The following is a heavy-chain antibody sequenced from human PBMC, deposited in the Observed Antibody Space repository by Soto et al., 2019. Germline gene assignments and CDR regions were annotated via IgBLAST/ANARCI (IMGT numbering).Heavy chain of an antibody. J-gene: IGHJ4*02. CDR3: ARDSGAKLSSS. CDR2: IVPIYRTA. D-gene: IGHD6-13*01. V-gene: IGHV1-69*01. Sequence: QVQLVQSGAEVREPGSSVKVSCKASGGTFSSYRINWVRQAPGQGLEWVGGIVPIYRTADYAQKFQGRVSINADESARTTYLELSSLKSQDTAVYYCARDSGAKLSSSWGQGTLVTVSS. CDR1: GGTFSSYR.